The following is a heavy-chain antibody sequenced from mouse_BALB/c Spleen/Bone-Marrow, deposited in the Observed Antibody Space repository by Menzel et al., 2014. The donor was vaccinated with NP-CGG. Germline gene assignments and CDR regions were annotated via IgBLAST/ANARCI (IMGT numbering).Heavy chain of an antibody. CDR2: IHPYNDGT. V-gene: IGHV1-14*01. J-gene: IGHJ4*01. Sequence: VQLQQSGPDLVKPGASVKMSCKASGYTFTSYVIHWVKQKPGQGLEWIGYIHPYNDGTRYNEKFKGKATLTSDKSSSTAYMELSSLTSEDSAVYYCARSRNYRYDGVYAMDYWGQGTSVTVSS. D-gene: IGHD2-14*01. CDR3: ARSRNYRYDGVYAMDY. CDR1: GYTFTSYV.